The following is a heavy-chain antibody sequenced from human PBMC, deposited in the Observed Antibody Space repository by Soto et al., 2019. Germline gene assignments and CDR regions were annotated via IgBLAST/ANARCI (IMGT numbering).Heavy chain of an antibody. CDR3: ARGAGYCSGGSCYYYYYGMDV. Sequence: SETLSLTCAVYGGSFSGYYWSWIRQPPGKGLEWIGEINHSGSTNYNPSLKSRVTISVDTSKNQFSLKLSSVTAADTAVYYCARGAGYCSGGSCYYYYYGMDVWGQGTTVTVSS. J-gene: IGHJ6*02. V-gene: IGHV4-34*01. CDR2: INHSGST. CDR1: GGSFSGYY. D-gene: IGHD2-15*01.